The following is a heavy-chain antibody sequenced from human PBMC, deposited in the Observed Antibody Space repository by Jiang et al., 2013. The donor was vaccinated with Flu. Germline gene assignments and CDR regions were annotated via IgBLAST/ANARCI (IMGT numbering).Heavy chain of an antibody. D-gene: IGHD4-17*01. CDR1: GFTFSSYA. J-gene: IGHJ4*02. CDR2: ISYDGSNK. CDR3: ARDGPHYGDYPSTSASTFDY. V-gene: IGHV3-30-3*01. Sequence: LSCAASGFTFSSYAMHWVRQAPGKGLEWVAVISYDGSNKYYADSVKGRFTISRDNSKNTLYLQMNSLRAEDTAVYYCARDGPHYGDYPSTSASTFDYWGQGTLVTVSS.